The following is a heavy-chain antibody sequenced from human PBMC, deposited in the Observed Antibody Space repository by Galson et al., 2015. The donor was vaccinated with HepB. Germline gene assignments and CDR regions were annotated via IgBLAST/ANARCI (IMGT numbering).Heavy chain of an antibody. J-gene: IGHJ3*02. CDR3: ARDYGSGSYYDAFDI. Sequence: SVKVSCKASGYTFTSYYMHWVRQAPGQGLEWMGIINPSGGSTSYAQKFQGRVTMTRDTSTSTVYMELSSLRSEDTAVYYCARDYGSGSYYDAFDIWGQGTMVTVSS. CDR1: GYTFTSYY. CDR2: INPSGGST. D-gene: IGHD3-10*01. V-gene: IGHV1-46*01.